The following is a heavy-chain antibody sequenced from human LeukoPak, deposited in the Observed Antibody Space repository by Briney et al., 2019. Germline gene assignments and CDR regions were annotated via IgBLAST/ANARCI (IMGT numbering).Heavy chain of an antibody. CDR3: AKGVGYYDSSGNPDY. CDR2: ISGSGGST. Sequence: AGGPLRLSCAASGFTFSSYAMSWVRQAPGKGLEWVSAISGSGGSTYYADSVKGRYTISRDNSKNTLYLQMNSLRAEDTAVYYCAKGVGYYDSSGNPDYWGQGTLVTVSS. CDR1: GFTFSSYA. J-gene: IGHJ4*02. V-gene: IGHV3-23*01. D-gene: IGHD3-22*01.